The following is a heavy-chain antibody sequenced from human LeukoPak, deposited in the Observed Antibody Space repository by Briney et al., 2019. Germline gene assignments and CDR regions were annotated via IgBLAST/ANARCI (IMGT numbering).Heavy chain of an antibody. Sequence: GGSLRLSCAASGLTFSSYAMHWVRQAPGKGLEWVAVISYDGSNKYYADSVKGRFTISRDNSKNTLYLQMNSLRAEDTAVYYCARDHQNGRADIVVVTAPIDYWGQGTLVTVSS. D-gene: IGHD2-21*02. CDR3: ARDHQNGRADIVVVTAPIDY. J-gene: IGHJ4*02. CDR2: ISYDGSNK. V-gene: IGHV3-30-3*01. CDR1: GLTFSSYA.